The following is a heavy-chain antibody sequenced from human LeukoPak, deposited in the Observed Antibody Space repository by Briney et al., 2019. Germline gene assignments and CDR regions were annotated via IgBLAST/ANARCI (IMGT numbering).Heavy chain of an antibody. CDR1: GFTFRSHA. CDR2: IYENGGTT. D-gene: IGHD5-24*01. Sequence: GGSLRLSCVGSGFTFRSHAMSWVRQAPEKGLEFVSGIYENGGTTYYADSVKGRFSISRDNSKNTLYLQMDSLRGEDTAVYYCAKGSDGYPEYWGQGTLVTVSS. J-gene: IGHJ4*02. V-gene: IGHV3-23*01. CDR3: AKGSDGYPEY.